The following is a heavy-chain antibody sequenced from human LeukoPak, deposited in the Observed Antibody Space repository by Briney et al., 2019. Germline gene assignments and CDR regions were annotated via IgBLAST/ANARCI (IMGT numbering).Heavy chain of an antibody. Sequence: GSGPTLVNPTQTLTLTCTFSGFSLSTSGMCVSWIRQPPGKALEWLALIDWDDDKYYSTPLKTRLTISKDTSKNQVVLTMTNMDPVDTATYYRARIPSGSYNHWYFDLWGRGTLVTVSS. D-gene: IGHD1-26*01. V-gene: IGHV2-70*01. J-gene: IGHJ2*01. CDR1: GFSLSTSGMC. CDR3: ARIPSGSYNHWYFDL. CDR2: IDWDDDK.